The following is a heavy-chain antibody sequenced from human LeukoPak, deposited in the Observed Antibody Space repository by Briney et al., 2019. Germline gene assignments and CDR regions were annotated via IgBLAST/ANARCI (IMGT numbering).Heavy chain of an antibody. CDR1: GFTFSSYA. V-gene: IGHV3-30-3*01. J-gene: IGHJ3*02. D-gene: IGHD2-15*01. CDR2: ISYDGSNK. CDR3: ARNSDIVVVVAASAFDI. Sequence: PGGSLRLSCAASGFTFSSYAMHWVRQAPGKGLEWVAVISYDGSNKYYADSVKGRFTISRDNSKNTLYPQMNSLRAEDTAVYYCARNSDIVVVVAASAFDIWGQGTMVTVSS.